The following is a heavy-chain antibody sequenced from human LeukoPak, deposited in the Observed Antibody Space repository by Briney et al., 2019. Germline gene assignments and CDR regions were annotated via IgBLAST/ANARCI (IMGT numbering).Heavy chain of an antibody. V-gene: IGHV1-2*06. CDR1: GYTFTDYY. Sequence: SVKVSCKASGYTFTDYYIHWVRQAPGQGLEWMGRINPNGGRTNYVQKFQGRVTMTRDTSISTAYMELNKLRSDDTAMYYCARGKRWLQLPDYFDYWGRGTLVTVSS. CDR2: INPNGGRT. J-gene: IGHJ4*02. CDR3: ARGKRWLQLPDYFDY. D-gene: IGHD5-24*01.